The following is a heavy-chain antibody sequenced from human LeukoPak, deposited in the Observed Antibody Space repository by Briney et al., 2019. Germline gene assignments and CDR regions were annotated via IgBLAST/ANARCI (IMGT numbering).Heavy chain of an antibody. Sequence: ASVKVSCKASGYTFTGYYMHWVRQAPGQGLEWMGWINPNSGGTNYAQKFQGRVTMTRDTSISTAYMELSRLRSDDTAVYYCARDQPGYSSGWYTGGDFDYWGQGTLVTVSS. CDR3: ARDQPGYSSGWYTGGDFDY. J-gene: IGHJ4*02. D-gene: IGHD6-19*01. CDR2: INPNSGGT. V-gene: IGHV1-2*02. CDR1: GYTFTGYY.